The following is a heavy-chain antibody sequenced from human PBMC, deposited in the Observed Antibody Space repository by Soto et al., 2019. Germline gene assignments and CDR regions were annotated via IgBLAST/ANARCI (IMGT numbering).Heavy chain of an antibody. CDR3: ARPVPAAGYYYGMDV. V-gene: IGHV1-69*12. CDR1: GGTFSSYA. CDR2: IIPIFGTA. Sequence: QVPLVQSGAEVKKPGASVKVSCKASGGTFSSYAISWVRQAPGQGLEWMGGIIPIFGTANYAQKFQGRVTITADESTSTAYMELSRLRSEDTAVYYCARPVPAAGYYYGMDVWGQGTTVTVSS. J-gene: IGHJ6*02. D-gene: IGHD2-2*01.